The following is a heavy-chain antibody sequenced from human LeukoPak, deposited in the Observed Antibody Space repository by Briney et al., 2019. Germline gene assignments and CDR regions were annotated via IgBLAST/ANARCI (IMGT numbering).Heavy chain of an antibody. Sequence: PGGSLRLSCAASGFTFSSYAMSWVRQAPGKGLEWVSAISGSGGSTYYADSVKGRFTISRDNSKNALYLQMNSLRAEDTAVYYCAKGGGYSGYEIFDYWGQGTLVTVSS. CDR1: GFTFSSYA. CDR3: AKGGGYSGYEIFDY. J-gene: IGHJ4*02. V-gene: IGHV3-23*01. D-gene: IGHD5-12*01. CDR2: ISGSGGST.